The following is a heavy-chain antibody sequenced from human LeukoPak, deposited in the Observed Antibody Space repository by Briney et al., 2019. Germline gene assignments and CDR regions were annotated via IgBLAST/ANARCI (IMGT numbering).Heavy chain of an antibody. CDR1: GGSISSGGYY. Sequence: SETLSLTCTVPGGSISSGGYYWSWIRQHPGKGLEWIGYIYYSGSTYYNPSLKSRVTISVDTSKNQFSLKLSSVTAADTAVYYCARAGGAIAAPTDWGQGTLVTVSS. V-gene: IGHV4-31*03. CDR3: ARAGGAIAAPTD. D-gene: IGHD6-13*01. CDR2: IYYSGST. J-gene: IGHJ4*02.